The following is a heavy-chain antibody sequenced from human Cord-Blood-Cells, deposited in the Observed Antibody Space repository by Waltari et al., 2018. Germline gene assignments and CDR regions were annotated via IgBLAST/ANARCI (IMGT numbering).Heavy chain of an antibody. CDR1: GYSIISGYY. J-gene: IGHJ4*02. Sequence: QVQLQESGPGLVKPSETLSLTCTVSGYSIISGYYWGWIRQPPGKGLEGIGSIFYSGSTYYNPSLKSRVTLSVDTSKNQFSLKLSSVTAAATAVYYCARHRSGMQYFDYWGQGTLVTVSS. D-gene: IGHD3-10*01. CDR2: IFYSGST. CDR3: ARHRSGMQYFDY. V-gene: IGHV4-38-2*02.